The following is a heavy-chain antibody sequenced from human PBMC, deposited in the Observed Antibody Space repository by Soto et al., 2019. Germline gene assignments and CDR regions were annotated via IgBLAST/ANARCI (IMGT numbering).Heavy chain of an antibody. Sequence: EVQLVESGGGLVQPGGSLRLSCAASGFTFSGYWMHWVRQAPGKGLVWVSRINTDGRTTSYADSVKGRFTISRDNAKNTLYLQMSSLRAEDTAVYYCARVGCVVPVGSFRGDFYYYYNMDVWGKGTTVTVSS. CDR2: INTDGRTT. J-gene: IGHJ6*04. D-gene: IGHD2-2*01. CDR3: ARVGCVVPVGSFRGDFYYYYNMDV. V-gene: IGHV3-74*01. CDR1: GFTFSGYW.